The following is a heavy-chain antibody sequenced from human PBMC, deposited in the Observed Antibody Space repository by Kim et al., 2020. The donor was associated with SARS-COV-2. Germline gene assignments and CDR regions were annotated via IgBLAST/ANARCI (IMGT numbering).Heavy chain of an antibody. Sequence: GGSLRLSCAASGFTFSDYYMSWIRQAPGKGLEWVSYISSSGSTIYYADSVKGRFTISRDNAKNSLYLQMNSLRAEDTAVYYCARWGYCSGGSCFYYYYYGMDVWGQGTTVTVSS. D-gene: IGHD2-15*01. V-gene: IGHV3-11*01. CDR2: ISSSGSTI. CDR1: GFTFSDYY. CDR3: ARWGYCSGGSCFYYYYYGMDV. J-gene: IGHJ6*02.